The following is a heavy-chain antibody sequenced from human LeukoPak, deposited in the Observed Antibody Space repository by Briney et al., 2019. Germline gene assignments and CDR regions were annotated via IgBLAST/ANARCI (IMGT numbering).Heavy chain of an antibody. CDR2: IYYSGST. V-gene: IGHV4-59*01. D-gene: IGHD3-10*01. Sequence: PSEALSLTCTVSGGSISSYYWSWIRQPPGKGLEWIGDIYYSGSTNYNPSLKSRVTISVDTSKNQFSLKLSSVTAADTAVYYCARELGWFGEPSHYFDYWGQGTLVTVSS. CDR3: ARELGWFGEPSHYFDY. J-gene: IGHJ4*02. CDR1: GGSISSYY.